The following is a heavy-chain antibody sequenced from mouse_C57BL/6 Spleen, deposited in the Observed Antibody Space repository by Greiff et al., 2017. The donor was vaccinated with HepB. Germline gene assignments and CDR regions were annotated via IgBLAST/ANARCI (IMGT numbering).Heavy chain of an antibody. CDR1: GYTFTDYE. V-gene: IGHV1-15*01. Sequence: VQLKESGAELVRPGASVTLSCKASGYTFTDYEMHWVKQTPVHGLEWIGAIDPETGGTAYNQKFKGKAILTADKSSSTAYMELRSLTSEDSAVYYCTRLDAMDYWGQGTSVTVSS. J-gene: IGHJ4*01. CDR3: TRLDAMDY. CDR2: IDPETGGT.